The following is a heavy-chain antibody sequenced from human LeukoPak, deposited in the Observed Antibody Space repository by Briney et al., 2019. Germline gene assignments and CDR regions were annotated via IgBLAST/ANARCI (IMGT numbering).Heavy chain of an antibody. Sequence: PGGSLRLSCAASGFTFSDSYMSWVRQAPGKGVEWVAYISGSGHDINYSDSVKGRFTISRDNAKNSLYLQMSSLRVEDTAVYYCTRDPRHFDSCGQGTLVTVSS. CDR1: GFTFSDSY. CDR2: ISGSGHDI. V-gene: IGHV3-11*04. CDR3: TRDPRHFDS. J-gene: IGHJ5*01. D-gene: IGHD6-6*01.